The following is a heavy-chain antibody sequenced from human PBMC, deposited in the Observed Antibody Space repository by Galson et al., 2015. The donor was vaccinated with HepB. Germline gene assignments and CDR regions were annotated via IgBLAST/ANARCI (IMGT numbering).Heavy chain of an antibody. D-gene: IGHD3-10*01. CDR1: GFDFGDYY. J-gene: IGHJ5*02. CDR3: ASLGGILWFRELSWFDP. V-gene: IGHV3-11*01. CDR2: ISSSGIII. Sequence: SLRLSCAASGFDFGDYYMGWIRQAPGKGLECISYISSSGIIIKYVDSVKGRFTIARDNTKKSLYLQMNNLTAEDTAVYYCASLGGILWFRELSWFDPWGQGTQVTVSS.